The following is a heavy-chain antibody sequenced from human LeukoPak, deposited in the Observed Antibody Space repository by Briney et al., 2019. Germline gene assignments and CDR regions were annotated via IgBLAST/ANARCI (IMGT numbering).Heavy chain of an antibody. Sequence: GGSLRLSCAASASGFTFSSYTMSWVRQAPGKGLEWVSSMSGSGGSTYYADSVKGRFTISRDNSKNTLYPQMNSLRAEDTAVYYCARSWASELGYCTNGVCFLGFDYWGQGTLVTVSS. CDR3: ARSWASELGYCTNGVCFLGFDY. CDR1: ASGFTFSSYT. V-gene: IGHV3-23*01. CDR2: MSGSGGST. D-gene: IGHD2-8*01. J-gene: IGHJ4*02.